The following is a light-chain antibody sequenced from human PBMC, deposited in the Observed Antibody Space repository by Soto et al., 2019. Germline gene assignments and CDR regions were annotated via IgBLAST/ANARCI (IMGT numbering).Light chain of an antibody. V-gene: IGKV3-20*01. J-gene: IGKJ2*01. Sequence: EIVLTQSPGSLSLSPRERATLSCRASQSVSSNHLAWYQPKPGQAPRLLIYGASRRSTGIPDRFSGSGSGTEFTLTISRLEPEDFAVYYCQQYGSSTYTFGQGTKVEIK. CDR3: QQYGSSTYT. CDR1: QSVSSNH. CDR2: GAS.